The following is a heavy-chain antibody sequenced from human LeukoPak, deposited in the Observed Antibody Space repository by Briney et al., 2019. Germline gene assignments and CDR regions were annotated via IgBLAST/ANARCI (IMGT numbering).Heavy chain of an antibody. Sequence: ASVKVSCKASGYTFTGYYMRWVRQAPGQGLEWMGWINPNSGGTNYAQKFQGRVTMTRDTPISTAYMELSRLRSDDTAVYYCAREDIVLMVPDYWGQGTLVTVSS. CDR2: INPNSGGT. D-gene: IGHD2-8*01. CDR3: AREDIVLMVPDY. V-gene: IGHV1-2*02. J-gene: IGHJ4*02. CDR1: GYTFTGYY.